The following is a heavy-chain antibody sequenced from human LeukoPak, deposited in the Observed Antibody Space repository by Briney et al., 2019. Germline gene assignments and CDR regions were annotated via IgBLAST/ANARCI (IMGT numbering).Heavy chain of an antibody. CDR1: GFSLSGYW. CDR2: SKYDGTSA. J-gene: IGHJ4*02. CDR3: AKSDYFDY. V-gene: IGHV3-74*03. Sequence: GSLSLSCAASGFSLSGYWMHWVRQAPGKGLVWVSRSKYDGTSATYADSVKGRFTVSRDNAKNMLYLQMNSLRVEDTAVYYCAKSDYFDYWGQGTLVTVSS.